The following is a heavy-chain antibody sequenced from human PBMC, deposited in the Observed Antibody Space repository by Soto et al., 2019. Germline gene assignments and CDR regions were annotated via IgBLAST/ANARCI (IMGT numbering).Heavy chain of an antibody. CDR3: ARDHPLRVVVVMDY. CDR2: ISAYNGNT. D-gene: IGHD3-22*01. J-gene: IGHJ4*02. V-gene: IGHV1-18*01. CDR1: GYTFTSYG. Sequence: QVQLVQSGAEVKKPGASVKVSCKASGYTFTSYGISWVRQAPGQGLEWMGWISAYNGNTNYAQKLQGRVTMTTDTSTSTAYMERRRLRSDDTAVYYGARDHPLRVVVVMDYWGQGTLVTVSS.